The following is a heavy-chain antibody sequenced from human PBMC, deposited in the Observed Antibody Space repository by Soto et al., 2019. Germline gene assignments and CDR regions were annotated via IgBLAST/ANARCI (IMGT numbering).Heavy chain of an antibody. CDR3: AKDRGRGYDWFDS. Sequence: EVQLLESGGGWVQPGGSLRLSCAASGFTFSSYAMSWVRQAPGKGLEWVSAISGSGGSTFYADSVKGRFTISRDTSKSTLFLQMNSLRAEDTAVYYCAKDRGRGYDWFDSWGQGTLVTVSS. CDR2: ISGSGGST. V-gene: IGHV3-23*01. J-gene: IGHJ5*01. D-gene: IGHD5-12*01. CDR1: GFTFSSYA.